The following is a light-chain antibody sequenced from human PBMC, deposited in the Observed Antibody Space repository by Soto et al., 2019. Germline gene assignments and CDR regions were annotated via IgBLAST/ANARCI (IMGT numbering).Light chain of an antibody. V-gene: IGLV3-1*01. CDR1: KLGDKY. CDR2: HHN. Sequence: SYELTQPPSVSVSAGQTASITCSGDKLGDKYVCWYQQKPGQSPVLVIYHHNKRPSGIPGRFSGSNSGNTATLTISGTQAMDEADYYCQAWDSITDVLFGGGTKVTVL. J-gene: IGLJ2*01. CDR3: QAWDSITDVL.